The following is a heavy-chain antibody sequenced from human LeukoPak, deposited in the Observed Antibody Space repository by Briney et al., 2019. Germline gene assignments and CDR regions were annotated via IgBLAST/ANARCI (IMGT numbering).Heavy chain of an antibody. Sequence: GGSLRLSCAASGFTFSTYSMTWVRQAPGKGLEWVSVIYTGGETYYADSLKGRFAISRDNSKNTLYLQMNSLRAEDTAVYYCARGRRSGTSSFAFDIWGQGTMVTVSS. D-gene: IGHD2-2*01. CDR1: GFTFSTYS. J-gene: IGHJ3*02. V-gene: IGHV3-66*01. CDR2: IYTGGET. CDR3: ARGRRSGTSSFAFDI.